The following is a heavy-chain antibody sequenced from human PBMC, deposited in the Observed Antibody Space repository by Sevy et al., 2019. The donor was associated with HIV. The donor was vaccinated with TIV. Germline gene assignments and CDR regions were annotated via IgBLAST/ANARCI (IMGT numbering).Heavy chain of an antibody. CDR1: GFTFRTSG. CDR3: AKDCSAGITFVRGAYRARGDYFDY. CDR2: ISYDEAHK. V-gene: IGHV3-30*18. Sequence: GGSLRLSCVTSGFTFRTSGMHWVRQSPGKGLEWVAIISYDEAHKNYADSVRGRFSISKDNSKNTLYLQMSSLKTEDTAVYYCAKDCSAGITFVRGAYRARGDYFDYWGQGTQVTVSS. D-gene: IGHD3-10*01. J-gene: IGHJ4*02.